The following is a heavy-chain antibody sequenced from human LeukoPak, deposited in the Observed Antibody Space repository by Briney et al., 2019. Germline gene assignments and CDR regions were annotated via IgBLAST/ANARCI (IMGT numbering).Heavy chain of an antibody. CDR2: IWYDGSNK. CDR3: ARDVDIVVVPAAMRDYYYGMDV. V-gene: IGHV3-33*01. CDR1: GFTFSSYG. J-gene: IGHJ6*04. Sequence: PGGSLRLSCAASGFTFSSYGMHWVRQAPGKGLEWVAVIWYDGSNKYYADSVKGRFTISRDNSKNTLYLQMNSLRAEDTAVYYCARDVDIVVVPAAMRDYYYGMDVWGKGTTVTVSS. D-gene: IGHD2-2*03.